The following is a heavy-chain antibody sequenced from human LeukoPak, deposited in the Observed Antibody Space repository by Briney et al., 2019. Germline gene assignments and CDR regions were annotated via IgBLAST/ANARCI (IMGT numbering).Heavy chain of an antibody. Sequence: SETLSLTCTVSGGSISSHYWSWIRQPPGKGLEWIGYVYYSGSTNYNPSLKSRVTISVDTSKNQFSLKLSSVTAADTAVYYCARGGGFGSGYLLWGQGTLVTVSS. D-gene: IGHD3-22*01. CDR2: VYYSGST. J-gene: IGHJ4*02. V-gene: IGHV4-59*11. CDR1: GGSISSHY. CDR3: ARGGGFGSGYLL.